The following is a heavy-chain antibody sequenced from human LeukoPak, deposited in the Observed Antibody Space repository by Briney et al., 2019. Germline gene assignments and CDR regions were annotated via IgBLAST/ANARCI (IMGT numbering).Heavy chain of an antibody. D-gene: IGHD2-21*02. Sequence: GESLKISCKGSGYSFTSYWIGWVRQMPGKGLEWMGIIYPGDSDTRYSPSFQGQVTISADKSISTAYLQWSSLKASDTAMYYCARELDLPYCGGDCYSGAFDIWGQGTMVTVSS. CDR2: IYPGDSDT. V-gene: IGHV5-51*01. CDR1: GYSFTSYW. CDR3: ARELDLPYCGGDCYSGAFDI. J-gene: IGHJ3*02.